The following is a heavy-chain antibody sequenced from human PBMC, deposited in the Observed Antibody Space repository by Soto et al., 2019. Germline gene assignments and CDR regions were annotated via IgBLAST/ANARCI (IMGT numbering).Heavy chain of an antibody. CDR1: GGSFSGYY. V-gene: IGHV4-34*01. CDR2: INHSGST. CDR3: ARGEVVVVAATPYYFDY. Sequence: SETLSLTCAVYGGSFSGYYWSWIRRPPGKGLEWIGEINHSGSTNYNPSLKSRVTISVDTSKNQFSLKLSSVTAADTAVYYCARGEVVVVAATPYYFDYWGQGTLVTVSS. J-gene: IGHJ4*02. D-gene: IGHD2-15*01.